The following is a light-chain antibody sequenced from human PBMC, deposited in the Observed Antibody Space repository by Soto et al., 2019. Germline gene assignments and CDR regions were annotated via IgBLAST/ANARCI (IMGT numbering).Light chain of an antibody. J-gene: IGLJ3*02. V-gene: IGLV2-8*01. CDR2: EVS. CDR3: NSYAGGDWV. CDR1: SSDVGRYNY. Sequence: QSALTQPPSASGSLGQSVTIPCTGTSSDVGRYNYVSWYQQHPGKVPKLLIYEVSNRPSGVPDRFSGSKSGNTASLTVSGLQADDEADYYCNSYAGGDWVFGVGTKLTVL.